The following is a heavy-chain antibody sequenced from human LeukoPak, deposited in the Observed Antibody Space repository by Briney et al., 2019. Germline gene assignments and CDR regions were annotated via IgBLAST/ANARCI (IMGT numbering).Heavy chain of an antibody. V-gene: IGHV3-9*01. CDR1: GFTFDDYA. CDR3: AKDIGAGYSSSWPFDY. CDR2: ISWNSGSI. J-gene: IGHJ4*02. D-gene: IGHD6-13*01. Sequence: GGSLRLSCAASGFTFDDYAMPWVRQAPGKGLEWVSGISWNSGSIGYADSVKGRFTISRDNAKNSLYLQMNSLRAEDTALYYCAKDIGAGYSSSWPFDYWGQGTLVTVSS.